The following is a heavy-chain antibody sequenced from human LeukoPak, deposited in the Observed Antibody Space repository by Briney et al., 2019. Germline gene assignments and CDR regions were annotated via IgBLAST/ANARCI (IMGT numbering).Heavy chain of an antibody. D-gene: IGHD6-19*01. CDR1: GFTFDDYA. J-gene: IGHJ4*02. V-gene: IGHV3-9*01. CDR2: ISWNSGSI. Sequence: GRSLRLSCAASGFTFDDYAMHWVRQAPGKGLEWVSGISWNSGSIGYADSVKGRFTNSRDNAKNSLYLQMNSLRAEDTALYYCAKDLGTDSSGWTYYFDYWGQGTLVTVSS. CDR3: AKDLGTDSSGWTYYFDY.